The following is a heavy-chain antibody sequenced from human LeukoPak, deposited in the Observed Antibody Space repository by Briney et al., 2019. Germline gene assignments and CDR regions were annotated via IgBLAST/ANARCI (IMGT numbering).Heavy chain of an antibody. CDR3: ARSTHYDFWSGYHPQFDY. V-gene: IGHV1-18*01. D-gene: IGHD3-3*01. Sequence: ASVKVSCKASGYTFTSYGISWVRQAPGQGLEWMGWISAYNGNTNYAQMLQGRVTMTTDTSTSTAYMELRSLRSDDTAVYYCARSTHYDFWSGYHPQFDYWGQGTLVTVSS. CDR1: GYTFTSYG. CDR2: ISAYNGNT. J-gene: IGHJ4*02.